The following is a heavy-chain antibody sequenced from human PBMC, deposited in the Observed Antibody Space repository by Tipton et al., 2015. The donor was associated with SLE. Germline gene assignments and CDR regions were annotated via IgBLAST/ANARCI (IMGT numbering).Heavy chain of an antibody. V-gene: IGHV3-66*02. CDR1: GFTVSSNY. Sequence: SLRLSCAASGFTVSSNYMSWVRQAPGKGLEWVSVIYSGGSTYYADSVKGRFTISRDNSKNTLYLQMNSLRAEDTAVYYCARAPPLIAARGWFDPWGQGTLVTVSS. D-gene: IGHD6-6*01. CDR3: ARAPPLIAARGWFDP. CDR2: IYSGGST. J-gene: IGHJ5*02.